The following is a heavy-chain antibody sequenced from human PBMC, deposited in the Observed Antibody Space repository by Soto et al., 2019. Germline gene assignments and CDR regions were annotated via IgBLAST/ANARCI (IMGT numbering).Heavy chain of an antibody. V-gene: IGHV5-51*01. J-gene: IGHJ4*02. CDR3: ARGGVSTRTFDY. Sequence: PGESLKISCKGSGYNFAGYWIAWVRQMPGKGLELMGIIYPSDSDTRYRPSFQGQVTISADKSISSAYLQWSSLRASDTAMYYCARGGVSTRTFDYWGKRTRVTVSS. D-gene: IGHD3-3*01. CDR2: IYPSDSDT. CDR1: GYNFAGYW.